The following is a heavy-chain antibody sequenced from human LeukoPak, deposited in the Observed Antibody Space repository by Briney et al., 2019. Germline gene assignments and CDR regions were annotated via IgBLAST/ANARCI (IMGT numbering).Heavy chain of an antibody. D-gene: IGHD7-27*01. CDR2: IKEDGSEE. Sequence: PGGSLRLSCAASGFTFTGYWMTWVRQAPGKGLEWVANIKEDGSEEYYVDSVKGRSTISRDNAKNSLYMQMTSLRVEDTAVYYCARGGPTGALDYWGQGTLVTVSS. V-gene: IGHV3-7*01. CDR1: GFTFTGYW. J-gene: IGHJ4*02. CDR3: ARGGPTGALDY.